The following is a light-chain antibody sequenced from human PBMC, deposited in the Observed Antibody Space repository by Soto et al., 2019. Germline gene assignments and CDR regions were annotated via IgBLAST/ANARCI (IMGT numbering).Light chain of an antibody. J-gene: IGLJ1*01. CDR2: EVS. CDR1: SSDVGGYNY. Sequence: QSVLTQPASVSGSPGQSITISCTGTSSDVGGYNYVSWYQQHPGKAPKLMIYEVSNRPSEVSNRFSGSKSGNTASLTISGLQAEDEADYYCSSYTSSSTPYVFGTGTKLTV. CDR3: SSYTSSSTPYV. V-gene: IGLV2-14*01.